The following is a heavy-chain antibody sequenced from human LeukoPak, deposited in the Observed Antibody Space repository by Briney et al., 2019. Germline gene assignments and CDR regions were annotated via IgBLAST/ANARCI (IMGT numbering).Heavy chain of an antibody. J-gene: IGHJ4*02. V-gene: IGHV3-11*01. CDR1: GFNFSDYY. Sequence: PGGSLRLSCAASGFNFSDYYMSWIRQAPGKGLEWVSYISSSGFPTYYAGSVKGRFTISRDNARNSLYLQMNSLAPEDTALYYCARGKRRFDYWGQGTLVSVSS. CDR2: ISSSGFPT. CDR3: ARGKRRFDY.